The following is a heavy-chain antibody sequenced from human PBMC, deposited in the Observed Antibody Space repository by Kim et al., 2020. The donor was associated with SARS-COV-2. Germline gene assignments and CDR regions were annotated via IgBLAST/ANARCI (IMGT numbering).Heavy chain of an antibody. Sequence: SETLSLTCTVPGYSISSGYYWGWIRQPPGKGLEWSGCIYHSGSTYYNPSLKSRVTISVDTSKNQFSLKLSSVTAADTAVYYCASNLSGSGWNWFDPWGQGTVVTVSS. CDR3: ASNLSGSGWNWFDP. CDR1: GYSISSGYY. J-gene: IGHJ5*02. D-gene: IGHD6-19*01. V-gene: IGHV4-38-2*02. CDR2: IYHSGST.